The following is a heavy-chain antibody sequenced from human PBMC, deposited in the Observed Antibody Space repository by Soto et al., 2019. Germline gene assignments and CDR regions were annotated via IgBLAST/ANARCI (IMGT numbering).Heavy chain of an antibody. CDR1: GFNFRLYP. CDR2: ISGSGGST. J-gene: IGHJ4*02. Sequence: EVQLLESGGGLVQPGGSLRLSCGASGFNFRLYPMAWVRQAPGKGLEWVSSISGSGGSTFYADSLRGRFTISRDNSKKTLYLQMSSLRGEDTAVYYCVKPSGWYPDYWGQGTHVTVSS. CDR3: VKPSGWYPDY. V-gene: IGHV3-23*01. D-gene: IGHD6-19*01.